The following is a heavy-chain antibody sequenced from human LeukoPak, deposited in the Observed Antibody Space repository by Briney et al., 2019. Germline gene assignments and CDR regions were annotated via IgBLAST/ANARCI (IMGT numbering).Heavy chain of an antibody. D-gene: IGHD2-2*01. V-gene: IGHV4-4*07. Sequence: SETLSLTCTVSGGSMSSYYWSWIRQAAGKGLEWIGRIYATGSANYNPSLKSRVTMSIDTSKNQFSLKLSSVTAADTAVYYCAREGTYCSRTTCYDSFLDYWGQGTLVTVSS. J-gene: IGHJ4*02. CDR1: GGSMSSYY. CDR3: AREGTYCSRTTCYDSFLDY. CDR2: IYATGSA.